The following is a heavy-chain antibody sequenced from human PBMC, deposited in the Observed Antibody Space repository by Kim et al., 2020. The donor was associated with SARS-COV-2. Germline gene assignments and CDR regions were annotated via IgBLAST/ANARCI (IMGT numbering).Heavy chain of an antibody. CDR3: ARVEEVDFNPD. D-gene: IGHD3-3*01. Sequence: SVKVSCKASGGTFSSYAISWVRQAPGEGLEWMGRIIPILGIANYAQKFQGRVTITADKSTSTAYMELSSLRSEDTAVYYCARVEEVDFNPDWGQGTLVTVSS. CDR1: GGTFSSYA. J-gene: IGHJ4*02. CDR2: IIPILGIA. V-gene: IGHV1-69*04.